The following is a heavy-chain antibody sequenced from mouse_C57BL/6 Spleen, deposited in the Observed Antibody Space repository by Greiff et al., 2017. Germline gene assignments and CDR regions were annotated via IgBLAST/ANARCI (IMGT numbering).Heavy chain of an antibody. CDR1: GYTFTSYW. V-gene: IGHV1-64*01. Sequence: QVQLKESGAELVKPGASVKLSCKASGYTFTSYWMHWVKQRPGQGLEWIGMIHPNSGSTNYNEKFKSKATLTVDKSSSTAYMQLSSLTSEDSAVYYCARYERGNYLDYWGQGTTLTVSS. J-gene: IGHJ2*01. D-gene: IGHD2-3*01. CDR3: ARYERGNYLDY. CDR2: IHPNSGST.